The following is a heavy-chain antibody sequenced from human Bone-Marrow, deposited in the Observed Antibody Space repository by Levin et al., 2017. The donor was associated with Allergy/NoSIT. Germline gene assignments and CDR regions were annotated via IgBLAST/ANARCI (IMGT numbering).Heavy chain of an antibody. CDR3: AKVGGGAVAGTIALGDY. D-gene: IGHD6-19*01. J-gene: IGHJ4*02. CDR1: GFTFSSYV. Sequence: GGSLRLSCAASGFTFSSYVMSWVRQAPGKGLEWVSAISGSGGSTYYADSVKGRFTISRDNSKNTLYLQMNSLRAEDTAVYYCAKVGGGAVAGTIALGDYWGQGTLVTVSS. CDR2: ISGSGGST. V-gene: IGHV3-23*01.